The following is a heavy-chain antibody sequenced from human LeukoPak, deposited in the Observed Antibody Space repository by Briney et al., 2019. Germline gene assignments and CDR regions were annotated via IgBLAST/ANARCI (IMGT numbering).Heavy chain of an antibody. D-gene: IGHD1-26*01. V-gene: IGHV4-61*09. Sequence: SQTLSLTCTVSGGSISSGSYYWSWIRQPAGKGLEWIGHIYTSGSTNYNPSLKSRVTISVDTSKNQFSLNLSSVTAADTAVYYCAISSGSYSYGAFDIWGQGTMVTVSS. J-gene: IGHJ3*02. CDR3: AISSGSYSYGAFDI. CDR1: GGSISSGSYY. CDR2: IYTSGST.